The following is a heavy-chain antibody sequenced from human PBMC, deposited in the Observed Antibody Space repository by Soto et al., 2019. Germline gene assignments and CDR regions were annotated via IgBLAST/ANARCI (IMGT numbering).Heavy chain of an antibody. V-gene: IGHV3-13*01. Sequence: EVQLVESGGGLVQPGGSLRLSCAASGFTFSSYDMHWVRQATGKGLAWVSAIGTAGDTYYPGSVKGRFTISRENAKNSLYLQMNSLRAEDTAVYYCARMYNWNYGAFDIWDQGTMVSVSS. D-gene: IGHD1-7*01. J-gene: IGHJ3*02. CDR2: IGTAGDT. CDR1: GFTFSSYD. CDR3: ARMYNWNYGAFDI.